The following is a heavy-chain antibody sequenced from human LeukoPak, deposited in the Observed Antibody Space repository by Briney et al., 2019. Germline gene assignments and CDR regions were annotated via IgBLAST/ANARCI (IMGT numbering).Heavy chain of an antibody. J-gene: IGHJ4*02. CDR3: ARVERDYYDSSGYFDY. D-gene: IGHD3-22*01. V-gene: IGHV3-21*01. Sequence: GGSLRLSCAASGFTFSSYSMNCVRQAPGKGLEWVSSISSSSSYIYYADSVKGRFTISRDNAKNSLYLQMNSLRAEDTAVYYCARVERDYYDSSGYFDYWGQGTLVTVSS. CDR2: ISSSSSYI. CDR1: GFTFSSYS.